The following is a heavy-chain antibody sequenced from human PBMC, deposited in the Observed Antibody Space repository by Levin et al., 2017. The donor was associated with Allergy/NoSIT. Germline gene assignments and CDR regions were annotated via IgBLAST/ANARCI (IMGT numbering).Heavy chain of an antibody. CDR3: ARGRLSSYYFDY. V-gene: IGHV1-18*01. CDR1: GYNFRNYG. D-gene: IGHD3-3*01. CDR2: ISVYNGNT. Sequence: PGGSLRLSCKASGYNFRNYGINWVRQAPGQGLEWMGWISVYNGNTKYAQKFQGRVTMTTDTSTSTAYMEVGSLRSDDTALYYCARGRLSSYYFDYWGQGILVTVSS. J-gene: IGHJ4*02.